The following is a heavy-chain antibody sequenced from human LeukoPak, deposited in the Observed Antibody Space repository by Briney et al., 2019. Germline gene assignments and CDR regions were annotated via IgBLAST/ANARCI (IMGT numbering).Heavy chain of an antibody. CDR1: GYTFTDYY. J-gene: IGHJ6*03. V-gene: IGHV1-69-2*01. CDR2: VDPEDGET. Sequence: ASVKISCEVSGYTFTDYYMHWVQQAPGKGLEWMGLVDPEDGETIYAEKFQGGVTITADTSTDTAYMELSSLRSEDTAVYYCATVRKYSSSWYKSYYYYIDVWGKGTTVTVSS. D-gene: IGHD6-13*01. CDR3: ATVRKYSSSWYKSYYYYIDV.